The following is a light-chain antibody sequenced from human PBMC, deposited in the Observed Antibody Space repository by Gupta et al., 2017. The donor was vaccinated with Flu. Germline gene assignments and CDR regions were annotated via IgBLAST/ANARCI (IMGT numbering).Light chain of an antibody. Sequence: DIQMTQSPSSLSASVGDRVTITCQASQDISNYLNWHQQKPGKAPKLLIFDASTLETGVPSRFSGSGSGTDFTVTISSLQPEDIATYYCEQYDTLPPTFGQGTKLEI. CDR3: EQYDTLPPT. CDR1: QDISNY. CDR2: DAS. J-gene: IGKJ2*01. V-gene: IGKV1-33*01.